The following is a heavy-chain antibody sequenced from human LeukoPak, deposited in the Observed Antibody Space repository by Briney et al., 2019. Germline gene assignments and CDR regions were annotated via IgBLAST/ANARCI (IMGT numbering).Heavy chain of an antibody. CDR2: IKQDGSEK. J-gene: IGHJ6*02. CDR3: ARDTGEPYYYYYYGIDV. D-gene: IGHD3-16*01. CDR1: GFTFSSYW. Sequence: GGSLRLSCAASGFTFSSYWMNWARQAPGKGLEWVANIKQDGSEKYYVDSVKGRFTISRDNAKNSLYLQMNSLRAEDTAVYYCARDTGEPYYYYYYGIDVWGQGTTVTVSS. V-gene: IGHV3-7*01.